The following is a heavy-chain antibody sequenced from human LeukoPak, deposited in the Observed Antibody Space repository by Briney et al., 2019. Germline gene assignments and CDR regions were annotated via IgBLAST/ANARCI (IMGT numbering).Heavy chain of an antibody. D-gene: IGHD3-22*01. CDR2: IYYSGST. CDR1: GGSISSYY. CDR3: ARDKGYDSRAFDI. V-gene: IGHV4-59*01. Sequence: PSETLSLTCTVSGGSISSYYWSWIRQPPGKGLEWIGYIYYSGSTNYNPSLKSRVTISVDTSKNQFSLKLSSVTAADTAVYYCARDKGYDSRAFDIWGQGTMVTVSS. J-gene: IGHJ3*02.